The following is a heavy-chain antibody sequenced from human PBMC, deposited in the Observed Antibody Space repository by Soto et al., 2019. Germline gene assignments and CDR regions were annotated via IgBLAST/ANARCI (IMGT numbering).Heavy chain of an antibody. D-gene: IGHD3-3*01. CDR2: ISGSGGST. CDR3: FIQAEHGIRVSVPVSACLLNRSSDL. Sequence: QGKGLEWVSAISGSGGSTYYADSVKGRFTIPRDNSKNTLYLQMNSLRAEDTAVYYCFIQAEHGIRVSVPVSACLLNRSSDL. V-gene: IGHV3-23*01. J-gene: IGHJ2*01.